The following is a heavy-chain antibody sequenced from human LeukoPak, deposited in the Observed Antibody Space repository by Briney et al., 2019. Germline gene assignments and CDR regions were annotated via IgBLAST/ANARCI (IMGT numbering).Heavy chain of an antibody. D-gene: IGHD4-17*01. CDR1: GFTFSTYW. CDR3: TREAPTTVTTLDY. V-gene: IGHV3-48*01. Sequence: GGSLRLSCSASGFTFSTYWMSWVRQAPGKGLEWASHISSSSRTIYYADPVKGRFTISRDNAKNSLYLQMNSLRAEDTAVYYCTREAPTTVTTLDYWGRGTLVTVSS. CDR2: ISSSSRTI. J-gene: IGHJ4*02.